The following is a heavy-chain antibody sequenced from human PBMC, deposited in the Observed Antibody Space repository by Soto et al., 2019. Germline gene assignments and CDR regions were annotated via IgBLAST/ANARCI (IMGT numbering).Heavy chain of an antibody. V-gene: IGHV4-34*01. CDR3: ARVEGATGDYFDY. D-gene: IGHD1-26*01. CDR2: INHSGST. CDR1: GGSFSGHY. Sequence: SETLSLTCAVYGGSFSGHYWSWIRQPPGKGLDWIGEINHSGSTNYSPSLKSRVTISVDTSKNQFSLRLSSVTAADTAVYYCARVEGATGDYFDYWGQGTLVTVS. J-gene: IGHJ4*02.